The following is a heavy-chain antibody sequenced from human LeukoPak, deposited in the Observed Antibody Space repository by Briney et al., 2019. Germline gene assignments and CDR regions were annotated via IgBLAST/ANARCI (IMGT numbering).Heavy chain of an antibody. CDR2: ISSSSSYI. V-gene: IGHV3-21*01. J-gene: IGHJ4*02. CDR3: ARVDYGPGKSAVGFFDY. D-gene: IGHD3-10*01. CDR1: GFTFSSYS. Sequence: GGSLRLSCAASGFTFSSYSMNWVRQAPGKGLEWVSSISSSSSYIYYADSVKGRFSISRDNAKNSLYLQMNSLRAEDTAVYYCARVDYGPGKSAVGFFDYWGQGTLVTVSS.